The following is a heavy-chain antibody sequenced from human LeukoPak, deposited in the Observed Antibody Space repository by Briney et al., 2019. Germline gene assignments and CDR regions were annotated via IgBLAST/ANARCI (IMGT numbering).Heavy chain of an antibody. V-gene: IGHV4-30-2*01. Sequence: SQTLSLTCAVSGGSISSGGYSWSWIRQPPGKGLEWIGYIYHSGSTYYNPSLKSRVTISVDRSKNQFSLKLSSVTAADTAVYYCARENYYDSSGRFYYFDYWGQGTLVTVSS. CDR2: IYHSGST. CDR3: ARENYYDSSGRFYYFDY. D-gene: IGHD3-22*01. CDR1: GGSISSGGYS. J-gene: IGHJ4*02.